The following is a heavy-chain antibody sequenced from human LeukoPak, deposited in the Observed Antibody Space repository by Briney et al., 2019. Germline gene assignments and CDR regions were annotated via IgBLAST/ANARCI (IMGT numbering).Heavy chain of an antibody. J-gene: IGHJ4*02. CDR2: ISSSGSTI. V-gene: IGHV3-11*01. Sequence: GGSLRLSCAASGFTFSDYYMSWIRQAPGKGLEWVSYISSSGSTIYYADSVKGRSTISRDNAKNSLYLQMNSLRAEDTAVYYCARETTVVTSTSDYWGQGTLVTVSS. CDR1: GFTFSDYY. D-gene: IGHD4-23*01. CDR3: ARETTVVTSTSDY.